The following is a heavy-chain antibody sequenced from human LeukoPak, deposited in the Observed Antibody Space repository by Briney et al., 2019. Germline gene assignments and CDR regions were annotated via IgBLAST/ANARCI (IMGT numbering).Heavy chain of an antibody. V-gene: IGHV3-23*01. Sequence: GGSLRLSCAASGFTFSSYAMSWVRQAPGKGLEGVSAISGSGGSTYYEDSVKGRFTISRDNSKNTLYLQMNSLRAEDTAVYYCAKDAEGSYAFDIWGQGTMVTVSS. CDR1: GFTFSSYA. CDR2: ISGSGGST. J-gene: IGHJ3*02. CDR3: AKDAEGSYAFDI.